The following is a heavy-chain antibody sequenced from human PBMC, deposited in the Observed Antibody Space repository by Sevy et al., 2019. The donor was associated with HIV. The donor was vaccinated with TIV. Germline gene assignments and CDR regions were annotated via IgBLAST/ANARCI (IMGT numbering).Heavy chain of an antibody. CDR1: GFTFSSYA. V-gene: IGHV3-30-3*01. CDR2: ISYDGSNK. CDR3: ASDIRITGTLPFDY. Sequence: GGSLRLSCAASGFTFSSYAMHWVRQAPGKGLEWVAVISYDGSNKYYADSVKGRFTISRDNSKNTLYLQMNSLRAEDTAVYYCASDIRITGTLPFDYWGQGTLFTVSS. J-gene: IGHJ4*02. D-gene: IGHD1-20*01.